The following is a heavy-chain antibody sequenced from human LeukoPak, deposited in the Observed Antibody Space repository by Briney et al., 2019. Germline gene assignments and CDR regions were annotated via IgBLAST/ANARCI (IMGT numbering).Heavy chain of an antibody. CDR1: GVNVSSNY. D-gene: IGHD5-18*01. V-gene: IGHV3-53*01. CDR3: ARAGGGYRYGYYYHFYMDV. Sequence: PVGALRLSCAASGVNVSSNYMSWVRQAPGKGLEWVSLLYSGGSAFHADSVKGRFTISRDNSKNTLYLQLNSLRAEDTAVYYCARAGGGYRYGYYYHFYMDVWGKGTTVTVSS. CDR2: LYSGGSA. J-gene: IGHJ6*03.